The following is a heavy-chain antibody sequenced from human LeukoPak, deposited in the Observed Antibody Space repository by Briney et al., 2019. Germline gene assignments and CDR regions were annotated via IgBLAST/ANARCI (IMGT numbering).Heavy chain of an antibody. CDR3: AGHYYDSSGYSFDY. D-gene: IGHD3-22*01. J-gene: IGHJ4*02. V-gene: IGHV1-69*01. CDR1: GGTFSSYA. CDR2: ITPIFGTA. Sequence: GASVKVSCKASGGTFSSYAISWVRQAPGQGLEWMGGITPIFGTANYAQKFQGRVTITADESTSTAYMELSSLRSEDTAVYYCAGHYYDSSGYSFDYWGQGTLVTVSS.